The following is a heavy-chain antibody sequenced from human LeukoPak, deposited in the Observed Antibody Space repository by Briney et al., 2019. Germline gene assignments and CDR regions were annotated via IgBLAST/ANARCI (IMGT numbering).Heavy chain of an antibody. J-gene: IGHJ3*02. CDR1: GLTFYSYG. CDR3: ARGIVGALDAFDI. CDR2: ISGSGDTT. D-gene: IGHD1-26*01. V-gene: IGHV3-23*01. Sequence: GGSLRLSCAASGLTFYSYGMSWVRQAPGKGLEWVSGISGSGDTTYYADSVKGRFTISRDNSKNTLYLQMNSLRAEDTAVYYCARGIVGALDAFDIWGQGTMVTVSS.